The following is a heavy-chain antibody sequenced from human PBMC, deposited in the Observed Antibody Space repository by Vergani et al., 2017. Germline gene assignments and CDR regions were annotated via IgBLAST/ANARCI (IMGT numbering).Heavy chain of an antibody. V-gene: IGHV1-18*04. Sequence: QVQLVQSGAEVKKPGASVKVSCKASGYTFTSYGISWVRQAPGQGLEWMGWISAYNGNTNSAQKFQGRVTITADESTSTAYLELSSLRSDDTAVYYCARGWIAAAGTTRGRFDPWGQGTLVTVSS. CDR3: ARGWIAAAGTTRGRFDP. CDR2: ISAYNGNT. CDR1: GYTFTSYG. J-gene: IGHJ5*02. D-gene: IGHD6-13*01.